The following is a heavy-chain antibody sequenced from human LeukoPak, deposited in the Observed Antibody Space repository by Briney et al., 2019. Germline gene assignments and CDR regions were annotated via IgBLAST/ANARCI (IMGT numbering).Heavy chain of an antibody. CDR2: INHSGST. CDR1: GGSISSSSYY. Sequence: SETLSLTCTVSGGSISSSSYYWGWIRQPPGKGLEWIGEINHSGSTNYNPSLKSRVTISVDTSKNQFSLKLSSVTAADTAVYYCARGSRYCSSTSCYLDYWGQGTLVTVSS. CDR3: ARGSRYCSSTSCYLDY. V-gene: IGHV4-39*07. J-gene: IGHJ4*02. D-gene: IGHD2-2*01.